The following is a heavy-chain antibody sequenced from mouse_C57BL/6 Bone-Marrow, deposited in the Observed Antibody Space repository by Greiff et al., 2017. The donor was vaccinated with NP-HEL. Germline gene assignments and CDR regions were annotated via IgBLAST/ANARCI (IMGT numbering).Heavy chain of an antibody. CDR1: GYTFTDYY. Sequence: VQLQQSGPELVKPGASVKISCKASGYTFTDYYMNWVKQSHGKSLEWIGDINPNNGGTSYNQKFKGKATLTVDKSSSTAYMELRSLTSEDSAVYYCASGITTVVDFDYWGQGTTLTVSS. CDR3: ASGITTVVDFDY. J-gene: IGHJ2*01. CDR2: INPNNGGT. D-gene: IGHD1-1*01. V-gene: IGHV1-26*01.